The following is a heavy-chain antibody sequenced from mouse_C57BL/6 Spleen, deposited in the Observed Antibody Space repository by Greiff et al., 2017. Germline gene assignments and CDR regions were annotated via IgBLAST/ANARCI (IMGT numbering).Heavy chain of an antibody. CDR3: AAYGNPYWYFDV. V-gene: IGHV1-80*01. Sequence: VQLQQSGAELVKPGASVKISCKASGYAFSSYWMNWVKQRPGKGLEWIGQIYPGDGDTNYNGKFKGKATLTADKSSSTAYMQLSSLTSEDSAVYFCAAYGNPYWYFDVWGTGTTVTVSS. CDR2: IYPGDGDT. J-gene: IGHJ1*03. CDR1: GYAFSSYW. D-gene: IGHD2-1*01.